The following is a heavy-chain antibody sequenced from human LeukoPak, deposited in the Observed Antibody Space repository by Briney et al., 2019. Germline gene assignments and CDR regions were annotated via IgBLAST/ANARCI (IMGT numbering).Heavy chain of an antibody. CDR3: AKSSYYDASGYYREFYFDS. J-gene: IGHJ4*02. Sequence: GGSLRLSCAASGFTFSSYAMTWVRQAPGKGLEWVSVVSGSGDITYYADSVKGRFTISRDKTKNTLYLQMNSLRAEDTAVYYCAKSSYYDASGYYREFYFDSWGQGTLVTVSS. CDR1: GFTFSSYA. CDR2: VSGSGDIT. V-gene: IGHV3-23*01. D-gene: IGHD3-22*01.